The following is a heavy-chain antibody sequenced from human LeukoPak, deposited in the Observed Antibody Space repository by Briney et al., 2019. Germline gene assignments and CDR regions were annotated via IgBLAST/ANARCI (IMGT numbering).Heavy chain of an antibody. Sequence: GASVKVSCKASGGTFSSYAISWVRQAPGQGLEWMGIINPSGGSTSYAQKFQGRVTMTRDTSTSTVYMELSSLRSEDTAVYYCARAIAAAGLDYWGQGTLVTVSS. V-gene: IGHV1-46*01. CDR3: ARAIAAAGLDY. CDR1: GGTFSSYA. D-gene: IGHD6-13*01. CDR2: INPSGGST. J-gene: IGHJ4*02.